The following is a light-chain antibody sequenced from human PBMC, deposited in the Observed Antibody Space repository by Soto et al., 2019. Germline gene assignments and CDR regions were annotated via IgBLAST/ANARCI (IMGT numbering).Light chain of an antibody. CDR2: AAS. CDR3: QQNYNMQWS. CDR1: ASISNY. J-gene: IGKJ1*01. Sequence: IRMTESPSSLSARVGDSVTSACRASASISNYLNWYQQTPGKAPNLLIYAASSLQSGVPSRFSGSGSGTDFTLTISSLQPEDIGSYYCQQNYNMQWSFGRGHKVDIK. V-gene: IGKV1-39*01.